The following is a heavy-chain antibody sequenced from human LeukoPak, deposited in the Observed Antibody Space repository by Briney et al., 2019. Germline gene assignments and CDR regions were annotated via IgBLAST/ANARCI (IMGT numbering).Heavy chain of an antibody. CDR1: GFTLDDYG. CDR2: INWNGGST. J-gene: IGHJ4*02. CDR3: ARGGAFRALDY. Sequence: PGGSLRLSCAASGFTLDDYGMSWVRQAPGKGLEWISGINWNGGSTGYADSVKGRFTISRDNAKNSLYLQVDSLRLEDTAVYYCARGGAFRALDYWGQGNLATVSS. D-gene: IGHD3-3*02. V-gene: IGHV3-20*04.